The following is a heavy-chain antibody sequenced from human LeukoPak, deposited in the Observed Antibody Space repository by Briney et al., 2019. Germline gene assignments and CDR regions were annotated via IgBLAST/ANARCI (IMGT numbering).Heavy chain of an antibody. D-gene: IGHD6-19*01. CDR3: ARDSPRNSSGWDY. Sequence: GASVKVSCKASGYTFTSYGISWVRQAPGQGLEWMGWISAYNGNTNYAQKLQGRVTMTRDMSTSTVYMELSSLRSEDTAVYYCARDSPRNSSGWDYWGQGTLVTVSS. CDR1: GYTFTSYG. J-gene: IGHJ4*02. V-gene: IGHV1-18*01. CDR2: ISAYNGNT.